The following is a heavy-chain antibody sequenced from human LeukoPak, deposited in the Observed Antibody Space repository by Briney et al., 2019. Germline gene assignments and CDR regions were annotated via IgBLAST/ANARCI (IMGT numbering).Heavy chain of an antibody. CDR3: ARGQGGGFDP. CDR1: GGSISSGSYY. V-gene: IGHV4-61*01. CDR2: IYYSGST. D-gene: IGHD1-26*01. J-gene: IGHJ5*02. Sequence: SQTLSLTCTVSGGSISSGSYYWSWIRQPPGKGLEWIGYIYYSGSTNYNPSLKSRVTISVDTSKNQFSLKLSSATAADTAVYYCARGQGGGFDPWGQGTLVTVSS.